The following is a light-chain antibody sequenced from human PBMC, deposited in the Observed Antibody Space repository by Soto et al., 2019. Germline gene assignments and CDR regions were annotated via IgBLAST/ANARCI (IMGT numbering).Light chain of an antibody. CDR2: GAS. Sequence: EVVLTLSPGTLSLYPGERATLSCRASQSVSSSYLAWYQQKPGQAPRLLIYGASTRATGIPARFSGSGSGTEFTLTINSLQSEDFAVYYCQQSHNWYTFGQRTKVDIK. CDR1: QSVSSSY. J-gene: IGKJ2*01. V-gene: IGKV3-15*01. CDR3: QQSHNWYT.